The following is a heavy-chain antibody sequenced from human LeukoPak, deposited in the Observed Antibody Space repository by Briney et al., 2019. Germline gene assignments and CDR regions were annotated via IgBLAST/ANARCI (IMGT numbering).Heavy chain of an antibody. J-gene: IGHJ4*02. Sequence: KPGASVKVSCKASGYTFSSFGFIWVRQAPGQGLDWMGWISVYNGDTRYAQKFQGRVTMTTDTSTSTAYMELRSLTSDDTAVYYCARDGGDLLRVDYWGQGIQVTVSS. V-gene: IGHV1-18*01. CDR2: ISVYNGDT. D-gene: IGHD1-26*01. CDR1: GYTFSSFG. CDR3: ARDGGDLLRVDY.